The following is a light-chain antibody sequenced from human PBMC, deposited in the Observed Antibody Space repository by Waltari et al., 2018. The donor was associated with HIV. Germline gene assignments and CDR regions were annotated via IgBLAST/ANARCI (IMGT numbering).Light chain of an antibody. CDR3: QQLNSYPS. CDR2: AAS. CDR1: QDISRY. J-gene: IGKJ4*01. V-gene: IGKV1-9*01. Sequence: DIQLTQSPSFLSTSVGDTVTITSRASQDISRYLAWYQKKPGKAPNLLIYAASTFHSGVPSRFSGSGSGTEFTLTISSLQPEEFATYYCQQLNSYPSFGGGTKVE.